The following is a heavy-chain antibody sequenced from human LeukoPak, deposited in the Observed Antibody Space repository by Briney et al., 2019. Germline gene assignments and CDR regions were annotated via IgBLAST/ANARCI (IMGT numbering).Heavy chain of an antibody. V-gene: IGHV3-30-3*01. CDR2: ISYDGSNK. CDR3: AKECRSGYYYYYGMDV. Sequence: PGGSLRLSCAASGFTFSSYAMHWVRQAPGKGLEWVAVISYDGSNKYYADSVKGRFTISRDNSKNTLYLQMNSLRAEDTAVYYCAKECRSGYYYYYGMDVWAKGPRSPSP. CDR1: GFTFSSYA. J-gene: IGHJ6*02. D-gene: IGHD2-2*01.